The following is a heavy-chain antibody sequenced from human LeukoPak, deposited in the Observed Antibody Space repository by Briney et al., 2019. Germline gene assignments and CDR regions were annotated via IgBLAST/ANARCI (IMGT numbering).Heavy chain of an antibody. J-gene: IGHJ4*02. CDR1: GFTFSSYG. V-gene: IGHV3-30*18. Sequence: GGSLRLSCAASGFTFSSYGMHWVRQAPGKGLEWVAVISYEGNNQYYADSVKGRFTISRDNSKNTLYLQMNSLRAEDTAVYYCAKDFTGGYSSGHFEYWGQGTLVTVSS. CDR3: AKDFTGGYSSGHFEY. CDR2: ISYEGNNQ. D-gene: IGHD5-18*01.